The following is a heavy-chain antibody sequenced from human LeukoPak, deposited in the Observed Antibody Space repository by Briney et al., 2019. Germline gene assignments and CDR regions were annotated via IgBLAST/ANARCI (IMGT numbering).Heavy chain of an antibody. D-gene: IGHD3-22*01. CDR1: GGSFSGYY. CDR3: AREYYYDSSGYPHLDY. Sequence: SETLSLTCAVYGGSFSGYYWSWIRQPPGKGLEWIGEINHSGSTNYNPSLKSRVTISVDTSKNQFSLKLSSVTAADTAVYYCAREYYYDSSGYPHLDYWGQGTLVTVSS. J-gene: IGHJ4*02. CDR2: INHSGST. V-gene: IGHV4-34*01.